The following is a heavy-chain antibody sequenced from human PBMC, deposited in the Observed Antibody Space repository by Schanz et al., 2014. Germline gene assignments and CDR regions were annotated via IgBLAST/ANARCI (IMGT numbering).Heavy chain of an antibody. CDR1: GFTMRNEW. Sequence: EVQLVESGGGLVKPGGSLRLSCAASGFTMRNEWMSWVRQAPGKGLEWVSSISSSSSYIYYTDSVKGRFTISRDNAKNSLYLQMNSLRAEDTAVYYCARGDTVTTYWGQGTLVTVSS. CDR3: ARGDTVTTY. D-gene: IGHD4-17*01. J-gene: IGHJ4*02. V-gene: IGHV3-21*01. CDR2: ISSSSSYI.